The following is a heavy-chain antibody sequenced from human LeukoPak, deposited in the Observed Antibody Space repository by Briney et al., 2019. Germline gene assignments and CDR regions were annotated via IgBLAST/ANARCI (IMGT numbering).Heavy chain of an antibody. CDR1: GGSFSGYY. Sequence: PSETLSLTCAVYGGSFSGYYWSWIRQPPGKGLEWIGEINHSGSTNYNPSLKSRVTISVDRSKNQFSLKLSSVTAADTAVYYCARGNVGYDSGGLDYWGQGTLVTVSS. CDR2: INHSGST. CDR3: ARGNVGYDSGGLDY. D-gene: IGHD5-12*01. V-gene: IGHV4-34*01. J-gene: IGHJ4*02.